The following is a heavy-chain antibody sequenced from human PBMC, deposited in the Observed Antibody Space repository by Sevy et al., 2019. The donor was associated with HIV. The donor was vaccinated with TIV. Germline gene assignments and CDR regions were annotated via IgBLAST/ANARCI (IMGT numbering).Heavy chain of an antibody. CDR1: GYTFTSYG. Sequence: ASVKVSCKASGYTFTSYGISWVRQAPGQGLEWMGWISAYNGNTNYAQKLQGRVTMTTDTSTSTAYMELRSLRSDDTAVYYCAGVTDSSGYYYLYYYYYYGMDVWGQGTTVTVSS. CDR2: ISAYNGNT. V-gene: IGHV1-18*01. D-gene: IGHD3-22*01. CDR3: AGVTDSSGYYYLYYYYYYGMDV. J-gene: IGHJ6*02.